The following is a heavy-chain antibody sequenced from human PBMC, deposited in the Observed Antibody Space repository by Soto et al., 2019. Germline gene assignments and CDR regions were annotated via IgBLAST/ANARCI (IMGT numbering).Heavy chain of an antibody. D-gene: IGHD4-4*01. CDR3: AKERDDYRTEYYFDY. Sequence: QVQLVESGGGVVQPGRSLRLSCAASGFTFSSYGMHWVRQAPGKGLEWVAVISHDGSNKYYADSGKGRFTISRDNSKNTLYLQMNGLRAEDTAVYYCAKERDDYRTEYYFDYWGQGTLVTVSS. V-gene: IGHV3-30*18. J-gene: IGHJ4*02. CDR1: GFTFSSYG. CDR2: ISHDGSNK.